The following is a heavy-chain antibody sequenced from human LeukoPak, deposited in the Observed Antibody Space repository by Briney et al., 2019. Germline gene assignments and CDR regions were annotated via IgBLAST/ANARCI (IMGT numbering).Heavy chain of an antibody. Sequence: SETLSLTCTVSGGSISSSSYYWGWIRQPPGKGLEWIGNIYYSGRTYYNPSLKSRVTISLDTSENQFSLRLSSVTAADTAVYHCATDSSSYDAFDIWGQGTMVTVSS. CDR3: ATDSSSYDAFDI. V-gene: IGHV4-39*07. CDR2: IYYSGRT. D-gene: IGHD6-6*01. J-gene: IGHJ3*02. CDR1: GGSISSSSYY.